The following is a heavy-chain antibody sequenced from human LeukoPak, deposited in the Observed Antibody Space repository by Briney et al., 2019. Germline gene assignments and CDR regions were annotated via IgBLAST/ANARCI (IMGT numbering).Heavy chain of an antibody. CDR3: ARARYCSSTSCRWGAFDI. CDR1: GGSFSGYF. CDR2: INHSGST. V-gene: IGHV4-34*01. Sequence: PSETLSLTCAVYGGSFSGYFWSWIRQPPGKGLEWIGEINHSGSTNYNPSLKSRVSISVDTSKNQFSLKLSSVTAADTAVYYCARARYCSSTSCRWGAFDIWGQGTMVTVSS. D-gene: IGHD2-2*01. J-gene: IGHJ3*02.